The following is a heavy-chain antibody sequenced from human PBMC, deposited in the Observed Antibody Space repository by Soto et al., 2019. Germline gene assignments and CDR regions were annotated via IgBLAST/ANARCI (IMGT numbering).Heavy chain of an antibody. CDR1: GFTFSSYA. D-gene: IGHD3-22*01. J-gene: IGHJ4*02. CDR3: AKAGYYYDSSGWVPFDY. Sequence: GGSLRLSCAASGFTFSSYAMSWVRQAPGKGLEWVSAISGSGGSTYYADSVKGRFTISRDNSKNTLYLQMNSLRAEDTAVYYCAKAGYYYDSSGWVPFDYWGQGTLVTVSS. CDR2: ISGSGGST. V-gene: IGHV3-23*01.